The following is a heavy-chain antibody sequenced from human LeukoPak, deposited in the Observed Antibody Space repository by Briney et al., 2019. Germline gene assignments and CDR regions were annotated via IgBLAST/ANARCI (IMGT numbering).Heavy chain of an antibody. Sequence: GGSLRLSCAASGFTFRSYGMHWVRQAPGKGLEWVAFIRYDGSNKYYADSVKGRFTISRDNSKNTLYLQMNSLRAEDTAVYYCAKPYYDFWSGYPYYFDYWGQGTLVTVSS. CDR3: AKPYYDFWSGYPYYFDY. CDR1: GFTFRSYG. D-gene: IGHD3-3*01. CDR2: IRYDGSNK. V-gene: IGHV3-30*02. J-gene: IGHJ4*02.